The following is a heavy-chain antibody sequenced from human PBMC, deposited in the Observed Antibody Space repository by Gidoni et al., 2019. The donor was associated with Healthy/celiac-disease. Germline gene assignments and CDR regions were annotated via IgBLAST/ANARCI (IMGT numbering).Heavy chain of an antibody. CDR2: IWYDGSNK. Sequence: QVQLVESGGCVVPPGRSLRRSCAASGVTFSSYGMHWVRQAPGKGLEWWAVIWYDGSNKYYADSVKGRFTISRDNSKNTLYLQMNSLRAEDTAVYYCARDWGGYYYGSGSRNWFDPWGQGTLVTVSS. V-gene: IGHV3-33*01. D-gene: IGHD3-10*01. CDR1: GVTFSSYG. CDR3: ARDWGGYYYGSGSRNWFDP. J-gene: IGHJ5*02.